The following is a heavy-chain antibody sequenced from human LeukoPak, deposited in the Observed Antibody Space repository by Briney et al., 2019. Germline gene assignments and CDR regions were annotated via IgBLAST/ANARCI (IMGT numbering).Heavy chain of an antibody. V-gene: IGHV3-64*01. J-gene: IGHJ4*02. CDR2: ISSNGCST. CDR3: ARGGVVIEGATSIDY. CDR1: GFTFSNYA. D-gene: IGHD1-26*01. Sequence: PGGSLRLSCAASGFTFSNYAMHWVRQAPGKGLEYVSVISSNGCSTYFANSVKGRFTISRENSKNTLYLQMGSLRAEDMAVYYCARGGVVIEGATSIDYWGQGTLVTVSS.